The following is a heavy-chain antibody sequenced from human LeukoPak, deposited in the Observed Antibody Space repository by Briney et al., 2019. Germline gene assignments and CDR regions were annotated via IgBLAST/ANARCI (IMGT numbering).Heavy chain of an antibody. J-gene: IGHJ3*02. D-gene: IGHD2-2*02. Sequence: SETLSLTCTVSGGSISSSSYYWGWIRQPPGKGLEWIGSIYYSGSTYYNPSLKSRVTISVDTSKNQFSLKLSSVTAADTAVYYCARRVGYCSSTSCYRNAFDIWGQGTMVTVSS. CDR2: IYYSGST. V-gene: IGHV4-39*01. CDR3: ARRVGYCSSTSCYRNAFDI. CDR1: GGSISSSSYY.